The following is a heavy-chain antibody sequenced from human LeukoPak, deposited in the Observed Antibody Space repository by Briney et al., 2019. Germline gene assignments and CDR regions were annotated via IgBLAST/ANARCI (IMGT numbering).Heavy chain of an antibody. J-gene: IGHJ5*02. CDR1: GGTFSSYA. CDR3: ARGGLGYCSGGSCYSGWFDP. Sequence: SVKVSCKASGGTFSSYAISWVRQAPGQGLEWMGGIIPIFGTANYAQKFQGRVTITADESTSTAYMELSSLRSEDTAVYYCARGGLGYCSGGSCYSGWFDPWGQGTLVTVSS. CDR2: IIPIFGTA. V-gene: IGHV1-69*13. D-gene: IGHD2-15*01.